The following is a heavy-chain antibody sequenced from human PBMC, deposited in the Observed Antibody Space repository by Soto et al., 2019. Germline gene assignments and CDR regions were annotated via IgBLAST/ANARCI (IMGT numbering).Heavy chain of an antibody. CDR3: AREMTGYTPAG. CDR1: GFSISNFA. V-gene: IGHV3-30-3*01. CDR2: ITYDGNYK. J-gene: IGHJ4*02. D-gene: IGHD3-9*01. Sequence: QVQLVESGGGVVQPGTSLRLSCATSGFSISNFAMHWVRQAPGKGPEWVAIITYDGNYKNYGESVRGRFTISRDSSKNTLFLQMDSLRSDDTAVYYCAREMTGYTPAGWGQGTLVIVSA.